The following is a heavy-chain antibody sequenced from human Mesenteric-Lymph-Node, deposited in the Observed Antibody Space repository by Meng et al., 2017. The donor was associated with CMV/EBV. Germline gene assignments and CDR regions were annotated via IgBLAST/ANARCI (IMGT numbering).Heavy chain of an antibody. V-gene: IGHV4-34*01. CDR2: INRSGIT. Sequence: TCAVYGGSFSGYYWSWIRQPPGKGLEWIGEINRSGITNYNPSLKSRVTISLDKSKNQFSLNLNSVTAADTAVYFCARKFESAGTFDYWGQGALVTVSS. CDR3: ARKFESAGTFDY. CDR1: GGSFSGYY. J-gene: IGHJ4*02. D-gene: IGHD6-13*01.